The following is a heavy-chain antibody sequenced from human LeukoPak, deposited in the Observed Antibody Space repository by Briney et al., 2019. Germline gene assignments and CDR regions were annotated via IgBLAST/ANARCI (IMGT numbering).Heavy chain of an antibody. CDR1: GFTVSSNY. CDR2: IYSGGST. D-gene: IGHD4/OR15-4a*01. CDR3: ARDSTANYDFDY. Sequence: GGSLRLSCAASGFTVSSNYMSWVRQAQGKGLEWVSVIYSGGSTYYADSVKGRFTISRDNSKNSLYLQMNSLRAEDTAVYYCARDSTANYDFDYWGQGTLATVSS. V-gene: IGHV3-66*01. J-gene: IGHJ4*02.